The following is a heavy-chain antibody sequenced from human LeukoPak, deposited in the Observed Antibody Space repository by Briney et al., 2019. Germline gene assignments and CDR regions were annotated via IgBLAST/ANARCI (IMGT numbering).Heavy chain of an antibody. CDR2: FSGSGESA. CDR3: AKDEGTGWGAFDY. J-gene: IGHJ4*02. D-gene: IGHD6-19*01. CDR1: GFTFSSYA. Sequence: GGSLGLSCTASGFTFSSYAMSWVRQAPGKGLQWVSGFSGSGESAYYADSVKGRLTISRDSSKNTLYLQMNSLRAEDTAIYYCAKDEGTGWGAFDYWGQGILVTVSS. V-gene: IGHV3-23*01.